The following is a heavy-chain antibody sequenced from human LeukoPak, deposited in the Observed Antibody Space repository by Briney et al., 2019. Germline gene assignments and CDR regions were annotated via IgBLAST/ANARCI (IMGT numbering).Heavy chain of an antibody. Sequence: SETLSLTCAVYGGSFSGYYWSWIRQPPGKGLEWIGEINLSGSTNYNPSLKSRVTISVDTSKNQFSLKLSSVTAADTVVYYCARGRDTAMVYSGFDYWGQGTLVTVSS. D-gene: IGHD5-18*01. CDR1: GGSFSGYY. V-gene: IGHV4-34*01. CDR3: ARGRDTAMVYSGFDY. CDR2: INLSGST. J-gene: IGHJ4*02.